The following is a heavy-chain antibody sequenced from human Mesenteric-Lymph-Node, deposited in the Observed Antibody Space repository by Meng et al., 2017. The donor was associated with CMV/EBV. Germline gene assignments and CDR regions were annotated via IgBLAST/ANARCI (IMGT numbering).Heavy chain of an antibody. Sequence: GESLKISCAASGFTFSDYYMSWIRQAPGKGLEWVSYISSSGSTIYYADSVKGRFTISRDNAKNSLYLQMNSLRAEDTAVYYCARRGYSGYHYYYYGMDVWGQGTTVTVSS. CDR2: ISSSGSTI. CDR3: ARRGYSGYHYYYYGMDV. CDR1: GFTFSDYY. J-gene: IGHJ6*02. V-gene: IGHV3-11*01. D-gene: IGHD5-12*01.